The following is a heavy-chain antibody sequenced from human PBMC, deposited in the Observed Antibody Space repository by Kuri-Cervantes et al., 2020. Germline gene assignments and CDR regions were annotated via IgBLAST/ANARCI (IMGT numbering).Heavy chain of an antibody. V-gene: IGHV3-74*01. CDR1: GFTFSSHW. J-gene: IGHJ3*02. Sequence: GESLKIPCAAPGFTFSSHWIHWVRQAPGKGLVWVSRLTPDGSNTNYADSVKGRFTISGENAKNTLYLQMNSLRDEDTAVSYCTRGGSSSPLTAINMWGQGTMVTVSS. CDR2: LTPDGSNT. D-gene: IGHD6-13*01. CDR3: TRGGSSSPLTAINM.